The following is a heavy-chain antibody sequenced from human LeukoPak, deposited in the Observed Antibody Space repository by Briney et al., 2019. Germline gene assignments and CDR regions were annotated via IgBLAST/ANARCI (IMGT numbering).Heavy chain of an antibody. J-gene: IGHJ4*02. D-gene: IGHD3-10*01. CDR3: TTERGITMVRGVIVPL. V-gene: IGHV3-15*01. CDR2: IKSKTDGGTT. CDR1: GFTFSNAW. Sequence: GGSLRLSCAASGFTFSNAWMSWVRQAPGKGLEWVGRIKSKTDGGTTDYAAPVKGRFTISRDDSKNTLYLQMNSLKTEDTAVYYCTTERGITMVRGVIVPLWGQGTLVTVSS.